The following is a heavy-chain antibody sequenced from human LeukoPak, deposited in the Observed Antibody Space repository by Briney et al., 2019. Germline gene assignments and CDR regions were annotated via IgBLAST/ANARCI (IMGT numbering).Heavy chain of an antibody. CDR3: ARDPIRITMIVVVIMGYYYYYYMDV. CDR2: INPDSGGT. CDR1: GYTFTGYY. Sequence: GASVKVSCKASGYTFTGYYMHWVRQAPGQGLEWMGWINPDSGGTNYAQKFQGRVTMTRDTSISTAYMELSRLRSDDTAVYYCARDPIRITMIVVVIMGYYYYYYMDVWGKGTTVTVSS. V-gene: IGHV1-2*02. J-gene: IGHJ6*03. D-gene: IGHD3-22*01.